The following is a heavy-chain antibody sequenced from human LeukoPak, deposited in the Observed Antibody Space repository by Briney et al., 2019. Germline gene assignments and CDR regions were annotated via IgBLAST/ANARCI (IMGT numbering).Heavy chain of an antibody. V-gene: IGHV3-23*01. D-gene: IGHD3-10*01. CDR2: ISGSGGST. J-gene: IGHJ6*03. CDR1: GFTFSSYG. Sequence: GGSLRLSCAASGFTFSSYGMSWVRQAPGKGLEWVSAISGSGGSTYYADSVKGRFTISRDDSKNTLYLQMNSLRAEDTAVYYCAKVGESGWFGELWYYYYYMDVWGKGTTVTISS. CDR3: AKVGESGWFGELWYYYYYMDV.